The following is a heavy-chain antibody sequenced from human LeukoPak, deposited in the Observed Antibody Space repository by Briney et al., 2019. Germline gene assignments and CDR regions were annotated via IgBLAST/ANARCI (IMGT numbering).Heavy chain of an antibody. CDR3: ARDQGGYYYVFDY. V-gene: IGHV3-21*01. CDR1: GFTFSSYS. Sequence: PGGSLRLSCAASGFTFSSYSMNWVRQAPGKGLEWVSSISSSSSYIYYADSVKGRFTISRDNAKNSLYLQMNSLRAEDTAVYYCARDQGGYYYVFDYWGQGTLVTVSS. J-gene: IGHJ4*02. D-gene: IGHD3-22*01. CDR2: ISSSSSYI.